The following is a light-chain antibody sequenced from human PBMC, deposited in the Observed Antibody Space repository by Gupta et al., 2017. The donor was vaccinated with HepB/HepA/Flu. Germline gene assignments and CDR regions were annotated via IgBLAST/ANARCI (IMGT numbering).Light chain of an antibody. V-gene: IGKV3-20*01. CDR3: QQYGSSPCS. CDR2: GAS. J-gene: IGKJ2*04. CDR1: QSVTYRY. Sequence: EIVLTQSPGTLSLSPGERATLSCRASQSVTYRYLAWYQQKPGQAPRLLIYGASGRATGIPDRFSGRGSGTDFTLTISRLEAEDFAVYYCQQYGSSPCSFGQGTKLEIK.